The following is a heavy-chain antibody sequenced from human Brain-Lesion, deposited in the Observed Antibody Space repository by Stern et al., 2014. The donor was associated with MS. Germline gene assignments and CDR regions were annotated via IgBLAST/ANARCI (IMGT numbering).Heavy chain of an antibody. J-gene: IGHJ5*02. CDR1: GGSVSSTSYA. Sequence: QLVESGPGLVKPSETLSLTCTVAGGSVSSTSYAWAWIRQPPGKGLEWIGTIYYSGNTYYSPSLKSRLTISLDTSKNQFFPQRRSVTAADTAVYYCAGEEDIRYCSGGSCTGNWFDPWGQGTLVTVSS. D-gene: IGHD2-15*01. CDR3: AGEEDIRYCSGGSCTGNWFDP. CDR2: IYYSGNT. V-gene: IGHV4-39*01.